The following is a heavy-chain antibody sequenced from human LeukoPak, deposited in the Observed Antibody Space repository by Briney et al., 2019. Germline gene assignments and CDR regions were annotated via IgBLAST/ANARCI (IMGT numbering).Heavy chain of an antibody. CDR3: AREPRITMIVVVSNWFDP. V-gene: IGHV4-39*07. J-gene: IGHJ5*02. D-gene: IGHD3-22*01. CDR2: IYYSGST. Sequence: SETLSLTCTVSGGSISSSSYYWGWIRQPPGKGLEWIGSIYYSGSTYYNPSLKSRVTISVDTSKNQFSLKLSSVTAADTAVYYCAREPRITMIVVVSNWFDPWGQGTLVTVSS. CDR1: GGSISSSSYY.